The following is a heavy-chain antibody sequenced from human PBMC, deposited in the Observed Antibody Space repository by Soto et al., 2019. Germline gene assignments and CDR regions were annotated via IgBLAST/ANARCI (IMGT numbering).Heavy chain of an antibody. J-gene: IGHJ6*02. CDR2: ISYDGDNK. Sequence: QVQLVESGGGVVQPGRSLRLSCAASGFAFSYHALNWVRQAPGKGLEWVAVISYDGDNKYIAESVKGRFTISRDNPKNTVSLQMNSLRTEDTAKYFCARETTTSAFSAMDVWGQGTTVTVSS. CDR3: ARETTTSAFSAMDV. CDR1: GFAFSYHA. D-gene: IGHD1-1*01. V-gene: IGHV3-30-3*01.